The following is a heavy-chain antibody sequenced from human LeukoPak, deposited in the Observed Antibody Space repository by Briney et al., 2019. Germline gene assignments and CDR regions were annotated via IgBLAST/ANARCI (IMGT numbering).Heavy chain of an antibody. CDR2: ISGSGSTI. D-gene: IGHD3-16*01. Sequence: GGSLRLSCAASGFTFTTYNMNWVRQAPGKGLEWISYISGSGSTIYYADSVKGRFTTSRDNAKNSLYLQMNTLRAEDTAVYYCLRWRGHAFFESWGQGTLVTVSS. J-gene: IGHJ5*01. CDR1: GFTFTTYN. CDR3: LRWRGHAFFES. V-gene: IGHV3-48*01.